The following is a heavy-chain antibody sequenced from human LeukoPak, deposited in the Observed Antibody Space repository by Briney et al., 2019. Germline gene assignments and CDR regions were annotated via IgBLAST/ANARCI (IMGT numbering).Heavy chain of an antibody. J-gene: IGHJ6*03. CDR2: RSA. CDR1: GYSISNGYY. V-gene: IGHV4-38-2*02. Sequence: SETLSLTCTVSGYSISNGYYWGWIRPPPGKGLEWIGNRSAYYNPSLKSRVTISVDTSKNQFSLKLSSVTAADTAVYYCARETSQKGAHYMDVWGKGTTITISS. CDR3: ARETSQKGAHYMDV. D-gene: IGHD3-16*01.